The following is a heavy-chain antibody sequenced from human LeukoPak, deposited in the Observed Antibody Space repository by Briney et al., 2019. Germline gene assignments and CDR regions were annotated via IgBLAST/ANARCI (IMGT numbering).Heavy chain of an antibody. CDR3: ARRYDSSGYHYWYFDL. V-gene: IGHV4-59*01. CDR2: IYYSGST. Sequence: PSETLSLTCTVSGGSISSYYWSWIRQPPGKGLEWIGYIYYSGSTNYNPSLKSRVTISVDTSKNQFSLKLSSVTAADTAVYYCARRYDSSGYHYWYFDLWGRGTLVTVSS. J-gene: IGHJ2*01. CDR1: GGSISSYY. D-gene: IGHD3-22*01.